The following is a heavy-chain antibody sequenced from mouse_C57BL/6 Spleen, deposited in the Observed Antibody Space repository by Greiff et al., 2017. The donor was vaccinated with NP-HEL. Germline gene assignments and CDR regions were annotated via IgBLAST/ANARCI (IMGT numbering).Heavy chain of an antibody. J-gene: IGHJ4*01. Sequence: EVKVVESGGGLVQPGGSLKLSCAASGFTFSDYYMYWVRQTPEKRLEWVAYISNGGGSTYYPDTVKGRFTISRDNAKNTLYLQRSRLKSEDTAMYYCAREGYRAMDYWGQGTSVTVSS. CDR3: AREGYRAMDY. V-gene: IGHV5-12*01. CDR1: GFTFSDYY. D-gene: IGHD2-14*01. CDR2: ISNGGGST.